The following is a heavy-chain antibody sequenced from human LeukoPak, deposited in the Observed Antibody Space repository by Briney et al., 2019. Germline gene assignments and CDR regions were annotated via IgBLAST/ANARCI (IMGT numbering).Heavy chain of an antibody. V-gene: IGHV4-59*01. CDR1: GGSISSYY. D-gene: IGHD6-13*01. CDR3: ARGVAAAGTVFDY. CDR2: IYYSGST. Sequence: SETLSLTCTVSGGSISSYYWRWIRQPPGKGLEWIGYIYYSGSTNYNPSLKSRVTISVDTSKNQFSLKLSSVTAADTAVYYCARGVAAAGTVFDYWGQGTLVTVSS. J-gene: IGHJ4*02.